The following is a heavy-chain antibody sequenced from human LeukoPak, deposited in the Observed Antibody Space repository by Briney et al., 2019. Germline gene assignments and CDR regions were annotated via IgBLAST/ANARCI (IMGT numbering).Heavy chain of an antibody. CDR1: GYPFTSHY. D-gene: IGHD3-22*01. V-gene: IGHV1-46*01. J-gene: IGHJ5*01. CDR2: INPNGGST. CDR3: ARDPYSAYFLSIWWFDS. Sequence: ASVKVSCKASGYPFTSHYIHWLRQAPGQGLEWMGIINPNGGSTTYAQKFQGRLTMTRDTSTSTIYMEMSSLGSEDTALYYCARDPYSAYFLSIWWFDSWGQGTLVTVSS.